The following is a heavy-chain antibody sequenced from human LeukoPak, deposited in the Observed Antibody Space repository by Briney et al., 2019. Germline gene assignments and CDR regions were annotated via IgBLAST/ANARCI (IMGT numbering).Heavy chain of an antibody. V-gene: IGHV4-39*02. CDR1: GGSISSSSYY. Sequence: SETLSLTCTVSGGSISSSSYYWGWIRQPPGKGLEWIGSIYYSGSTYYNPSLKSRVTISVDTSKNQFSLKLSSVTAADTAVYYCARDWNYGDYFDFDYWGQGTLVTVSS. J-gene: IGHJ4*02. CDR3: ARDWNYGDYFDFDY. D-gene: IGHD4-17*01. CDR2: IYYSGST.